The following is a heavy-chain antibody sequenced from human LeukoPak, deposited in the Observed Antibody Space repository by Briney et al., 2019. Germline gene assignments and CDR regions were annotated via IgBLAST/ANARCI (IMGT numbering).Heavy chain of an antibody. D-gene: IGHD3-22*01. CDR2: ISGSGGRT. CDR3: AKGPGFIPYYYDSSGFTLDY. CDR1: GFTFSSYA. Sequence: GGSLRLSCAASGFTFSSYAMSWVRQAPGKGLEWVSAISGSGGRTYYADSVKGRFTISRDNSKNTLYLQMNSLRAEDTAVYYCAKGPGFIPYYYDSSGFTLDYWGQGTLVTVSS. J-gene: IGHJ4*02. V-gene: IGHV3-23*01.